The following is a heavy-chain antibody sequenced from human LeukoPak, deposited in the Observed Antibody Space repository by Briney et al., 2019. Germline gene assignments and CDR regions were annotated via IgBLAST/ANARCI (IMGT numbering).Heavy chain of an antibody. D-gene: IGHD3-22*01. J-gene: IGHJ4*02. CDR3: ARERLNYYDSSGPFDY. CDR1: GLTFSSYW. Sequence: GGSLRLSCAASGLTFSSYWMSWVRQAPGKGLEWVANIKQDGSEKYYVDSVKGRFTTSRDNAKNSLYLQMNSLRAEDTAVYYCARERLNYYDSSGPFDYWGQGTLVTVSS. CDR2: IKQDGSEK. V-gene: IGHV3-7*01.